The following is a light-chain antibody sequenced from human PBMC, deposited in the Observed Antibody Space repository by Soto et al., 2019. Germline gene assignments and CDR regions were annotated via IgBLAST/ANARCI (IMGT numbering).Light chain of an antibody. CDR1: QSVSSN. CDR3: QQYNNWPPFT. J-gene: IGKJ3*01. V-gene: IGKV3-15*01. Sequence: EIVMTQSPATLSVSPGERATLSCRASQSVSSNLAWYQQKPGQPPRLLIYGASTRAIGIPARFIGSGSGTDFTLTISSLQSEDFAVYYCQQYNNWPPFTFGPGTKVDIK. CDR2: GAS.